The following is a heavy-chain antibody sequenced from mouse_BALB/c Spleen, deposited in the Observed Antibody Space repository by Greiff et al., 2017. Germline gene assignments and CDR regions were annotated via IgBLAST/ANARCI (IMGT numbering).Heavy chain of an antibody. CDR1: GFNIKDTY. D-gene: IGHD2-4*01. J-gene: IGHJ3*01. V-gene: IGHV14-3*02. CDR2: IDPANVNI. Sequence: EVQLKESGAELVKPGASVKLSCTASGFNIKDTYMHWVKQRPEQGLEWIGRIDPANVNIKYDPKFQGKATLTSDTSSNTAYLQLSSLTSEDTAVYYCVFYYEFPWFAYWGQGTLVTVSA. CDR3: VFYYEFPWFAY.